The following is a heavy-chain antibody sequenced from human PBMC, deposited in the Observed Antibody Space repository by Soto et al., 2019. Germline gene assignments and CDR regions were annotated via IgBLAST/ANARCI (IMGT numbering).Heavy chain of an antibody. CDR3: ARDRGYTYGFDF. J-gene: IGHJ4*02. CDR1: GLTFTSYS. D-gene: IGHD5-18*01. V-gene: IGHV3-48*02. Sequence: GGSLRLSCAASGLTFTSYSMNWVRQAPGKGLELVSFISSSSTIYYADSVKGRFTIFRDNAKNSLYLQMNSLRDEDTAVYYCARDRGYTYGFDFWGQGALVTVSS. CDR2: ISSSSTI.